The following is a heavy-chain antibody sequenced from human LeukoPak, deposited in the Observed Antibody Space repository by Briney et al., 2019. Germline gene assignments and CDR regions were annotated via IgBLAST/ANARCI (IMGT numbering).Heavy chain of an antibody. CDR2: INHSGST. CDR3: ARGGYCSSTSCSMPFDY. CDR1: GGSFSGYY. Sequence: SETLSLTCAVYGGSFSGYYWSWIRQPPGKGLEWIGEINHSGSTNYNPSLKSRVTISVDTSKNQFSLKLSSVTAADTAVYYCARGGYCSSTSCSMPFDYWGQGTLVTVSS. V-gene: IGHV4-34*01. D-gene: IGHD2-2*01. J-gene: IGHJ4*02.